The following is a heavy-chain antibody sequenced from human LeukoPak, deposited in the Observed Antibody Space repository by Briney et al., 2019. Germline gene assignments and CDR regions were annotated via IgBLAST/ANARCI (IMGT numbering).Heavy chain of an antibody. Sequence: PGGSLRLSCAASGFTFSSYWMSWVRQAPGKGLEWVAKIKQDGSAKNYVDSVKGRFTISRDNAKNSLYLQMNSLRAEDTAVYYCARDRASSDSLPHYFDYWGQGTLVTVSS. CDR1: GFTFSSYW. CDR2: IKQDGSAK. J-gene: IGHJ4*02. D-gene: IGHD3-22*01. CDR3: ARDRASSDSLPHYFDY. V-gene: IGHV3-7*03.